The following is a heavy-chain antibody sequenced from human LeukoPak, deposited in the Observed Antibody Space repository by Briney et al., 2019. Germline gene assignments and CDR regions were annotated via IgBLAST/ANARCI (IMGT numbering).Heavy chain of an antibody. V-gene: IGHV3-21*01. J-gene: IGHJ4*02. CDR2: ISSSSSYI. D-gene: IGHD2-2*01. CDR3: ARAPAYCSSTSCPLDY. CDR1: GFTFSSYS. Sequence: GGSLRLSCAASGFTFSSYSMNWVRQAPGKGLEWVSPISSSSSYIYYADSVKGRFTISRDNAKNSLYLQMNSLRAEDTAVYYCARAPAYCSSTSCPLDYWGQGTLVTVSS.